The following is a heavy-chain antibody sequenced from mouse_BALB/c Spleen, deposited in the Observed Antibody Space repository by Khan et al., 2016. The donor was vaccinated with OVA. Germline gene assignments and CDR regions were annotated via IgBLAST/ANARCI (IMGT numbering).Heavy chain of an antibody. CDR1: GYIFTSYW. D-gene: IGHD3-2*02. Sequence: QVQLQQSGAELVRPGASVKLSCKTSGYIFTSYWIHWVKQRSGQGLEWIARIYPGTNNTYYNEKLKDKATLTADKSSSTVYLQLSSLISENSAVYVCAREEALYYFDYWGQGTTLTVSS. CDR3: AREEALYYFDY. J-gene: IGHJ2*01. V-gene: IGHV1S132*01. CDR2: IYPGTNNT.